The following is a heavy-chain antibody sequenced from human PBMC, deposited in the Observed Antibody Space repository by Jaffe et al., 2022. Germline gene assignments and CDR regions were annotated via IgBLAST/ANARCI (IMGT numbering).Heavy chain of an antibody. J-gene: IGHJ4*02. CDR3: AKDTQRDIVATIGYY. CDR1: GFTFSSYG. Sequence: QVQLVESGGGVVQPGRSLRLSCAASGFTFSSYGMHWVRQAPGKGLEWVAVISYDGSNKYYADSVKGRFTISRDNSKNTLYLQMNSLRAEDTAVYYCAKDTQRDIVATIGYYWGQGTLVTVSS. D-gene: IGHD5-12*01. V-gene: IGHV3-30*18. CDR2: ISYDGSNK.